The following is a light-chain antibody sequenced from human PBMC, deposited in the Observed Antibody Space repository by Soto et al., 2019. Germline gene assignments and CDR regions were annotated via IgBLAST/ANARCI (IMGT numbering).Light chain of an antibody. Sequence: DKQVTQSPSSLSSCVGDRGTIPSRASKSITSYLNWYQQKPGKAPTLLIYTASILQSGVPSRFSGSGSGTDFTLTISSLQPEDFATYYCQQSYSTPITFGQGTRLEIK. V-gene: IGKV1-39*01. CDR3: QQSYSTPIT. CDR1: KSITSY. J-gene: IGKJ5*01. CDR2: TAS.